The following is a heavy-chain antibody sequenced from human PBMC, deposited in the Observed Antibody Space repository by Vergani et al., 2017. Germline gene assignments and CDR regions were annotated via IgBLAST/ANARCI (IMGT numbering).Heavy chain of an antibody. CDR3: ARSLMEVQLERRIYYYYYYMDV. D-gene: IGHD1-1*01. Sequence: VQLVQSGGGLVKPGGSLRLSCAASGFTFSSYSMNWVRQAPGKGLEWVSSISSSSSYIYYADSVKGRFTISRDNAKNSLYLQMNSLRAEDTAVYYCARSLMEVQLERRIYYYYYYMDVWGKGTTVTVSS. CDR2: ISSSSSYI. CDR1: GFTFSSYS. J-gene: IGHJ6*03. V-gene: IGHV3-21*01.